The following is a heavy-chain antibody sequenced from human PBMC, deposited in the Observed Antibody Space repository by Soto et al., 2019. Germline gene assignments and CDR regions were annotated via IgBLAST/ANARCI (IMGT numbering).Heavy chain of an antibody. CDR2: IIPFFGTS. CDR3: ARVGHITNYGMAV. J-gene: IGHJ6*02. Sequence: VQLVQSGAEVKKPGSSVKVSCGASGGTFSSYPINWVRQAPGQGLEWTGGIIPFFGTSNYAQKFQGRVTITADESTSTAYMELRSLRSEDTAVYYCARVGHITNYGMAVWGQGTTVTVSS. D-gene: IGHD1-26*01. V-gene: IGHV1-69*01. CDR1: GGTFSSYP.